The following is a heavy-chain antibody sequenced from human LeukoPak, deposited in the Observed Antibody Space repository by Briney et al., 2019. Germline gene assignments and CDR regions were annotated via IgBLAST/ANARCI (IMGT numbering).Heavy chain of an antibody. Sequence: ASVKVSCKASGNTFSSYTITWVRQAPGHGLEWMGRIIPILGVANYAQKFQGRVMITADKSTTTDYMELSSLRSDDTAVYYCARDSGDGYIYWGQGTLVTVSS. D-gene: IGHD5-24*01. V-gene: IGHV1-69*04. CDR3: ARDSGDGYIY. J-gene: IGHJ4*02. CDR1: GNTFSSYT. CDR2: IIPILGVA.